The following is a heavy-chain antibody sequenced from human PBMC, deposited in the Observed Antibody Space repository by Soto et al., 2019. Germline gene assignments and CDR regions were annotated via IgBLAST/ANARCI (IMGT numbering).Heavy chain of an antibody. CDR2: ISASGGST. J-gene: IGHJ4*02. D-gene: IGHD1-26*01. V-gene: IGHV3-23*01. CDR1: GITLSSYA. Sequence: PGGSLRLSCAASGITLSSYAMSWVRQAPGKGPEWVSGISASGGSTSYADSVKGRFTISRDNSKNTLYLQMNSLRADGTAVYHCAKGKNSGTYRFYFDYWGQGALVTVSS. CDR3: AKGKNSGTYRFYFDY.